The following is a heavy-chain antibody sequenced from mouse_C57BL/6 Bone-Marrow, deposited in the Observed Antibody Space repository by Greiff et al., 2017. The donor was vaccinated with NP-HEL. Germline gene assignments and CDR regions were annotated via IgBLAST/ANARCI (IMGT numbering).Heavy chain of an antibody. J-gene: IGHJ4*01. CDR2: IYPGDGDT. Sequence: QVHVKQSGPELVKPGASVKISCKASGYAFSSSWMNWVKQRPGKGLEWIGRIYPGDGDTNYNGKFKGKATLTADKSSSTAYMQLSSLTSEDSAVYFCATWPYYYAMDYWGQGTSVTVSS. V-gene: IGHV1-82*01. CDR3: ATWPYYYAMDY. CDR1: GYAFSSSW.